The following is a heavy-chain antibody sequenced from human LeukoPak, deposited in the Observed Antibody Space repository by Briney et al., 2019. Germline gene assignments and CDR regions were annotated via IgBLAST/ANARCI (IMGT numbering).Heavy chain of an antibody. D-gene: IGHD6-13*01. CDR2: IYYSGST. CDR1: GGSISSSSYY. CDR3: ASSIAAAADFDY. J-gene: IGHJ4*02. V-gene: IGHV4-61*05. Sequence: SETLSLTCTVSGGSISSSSYYWGWIRQPPGKGLEWIGYIYYSGSTNYNPSLKSRVTISVDTSKNQFSLKLSSVTAADTAVYYCASSIAAAADFDYWGQGTLVTVSS.